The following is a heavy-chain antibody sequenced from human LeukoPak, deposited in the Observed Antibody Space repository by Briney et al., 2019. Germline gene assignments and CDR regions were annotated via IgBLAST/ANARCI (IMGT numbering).Heavy chain of an antibody. J-gene: IGHJ4*02. D-gene: IGHD3-9*01. V-gene: IGHV3-23*01. CDR2: LGGLSESV. CDR1: GFIFSNYA. CDR3: ARELAGYDILTGSYFDS. Sequence: PGGSLRLSCAASGFIFSNYAMTWVRQAPGKGLEWVSILGGLSESVYYPDSVKGRFTVSRDNSKDTLYLEINSLRGEDTATYYCARELAGYDILTGSYFDSWGQGTLVTVSS.